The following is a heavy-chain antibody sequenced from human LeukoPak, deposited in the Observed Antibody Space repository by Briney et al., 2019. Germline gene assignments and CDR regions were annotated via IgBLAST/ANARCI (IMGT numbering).Heavy chain of an antibody. V-gene: IGHV3-74*01. D-gene: IGHD6-13*01. J-gene: IGHJ5*02. CDR1: GFTFSSYW. Sequence: PGGSLRLSCAASGFTFSSYWMHWVRQAPGKGLEWVSRINSDGSSTSYADSVKGRFTISRDNAKNTLYLQMNSLRAEDTAVYYCARDPLSEQQSPVWFDPWGQGTLVTVSS. CDR2: INSDGSST. CDR3: ARDPLSEQQSPVWFDP.